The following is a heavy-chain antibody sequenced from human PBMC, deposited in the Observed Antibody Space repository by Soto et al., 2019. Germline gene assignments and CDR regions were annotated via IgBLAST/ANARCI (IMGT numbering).Heavy chain of an antibody. CDR1: GGSISSSSYY. CDR3: ARPEYCSSTSCYAFDI. D-gene: IGHD2-2*01. V-gene: IGHV4-39*01. J-gene: IGHJ3*02. Sequence: QLQLQESGPGLVKPSETLSLTCTVSGGSISSSSYYWGWIRQPPGKGLEWIGSIYYSGSTYYNPSLKSRDTIPVDTSKNQFSLKLSSVTAADTAVYYCARPEYCSSTSCYAFDIWGQGTMVTVSS. CDR2: IYYSGST.